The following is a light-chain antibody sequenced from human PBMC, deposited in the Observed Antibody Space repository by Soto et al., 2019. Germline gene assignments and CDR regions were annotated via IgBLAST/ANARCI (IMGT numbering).Light chain of an antibody. CDR1: ESISYW. J-gene: IGKJ2*01. CDR3: QQYDSYPKT. V-gene: IGKV1-5*01. CDR2: DAS. Sequence: DIRLTQSPSTLTASVGDRVTIGCRASESISYWLAWYQQKPGKAPKLLIYDASSLRSGVPSRFSGSGSGTEFTLTISTLQPDDFATYYCQQYDSYPKTFGQGTKVDIK.